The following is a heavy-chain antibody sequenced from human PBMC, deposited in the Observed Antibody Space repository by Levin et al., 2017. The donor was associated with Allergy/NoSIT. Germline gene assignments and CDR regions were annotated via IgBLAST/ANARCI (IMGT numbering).Heavy chain of an antibody. D-gene: IGHD3-10*01. V-gene: IGHV3-66*01. CDR3: ARGFTYYYGSGTHTNDY. J-gene: IGHJ4*02. Sequence: GESLKISCAASGFTVSSNYMSWVRQAPGKGLEWVSVIYSGGSTYYADSVKGRLTISRDNSKNTLYLQMNSLRAEDTAVYYCARGFTYYYGSGTHTNDYWGQGTLVTVSS. CDR2: IYSGGST. CDR1: GFTVSSNY.